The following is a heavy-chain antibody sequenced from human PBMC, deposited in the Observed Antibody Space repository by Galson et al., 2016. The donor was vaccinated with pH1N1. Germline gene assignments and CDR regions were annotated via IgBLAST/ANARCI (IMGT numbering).Heavy chain of an antibody. CDR3: ARTFTERLYGDYISAFDV. J-gene: IGHJ3*01. D-gene: IGHD4-17*01. CDR2: VYDSGST. CDR1: GGSISSHS. Sequence: TCIVSGGSISSHSWSWIRQPPGKGLEWIGHVYDSGSTNYNPSLKSRVTILVDTSRNRFSLRLHTVIAADTAIYYCARTFTERLYGDYISAFDVWGQGTRVTVSS. V-gene: IGHV4-59*11.